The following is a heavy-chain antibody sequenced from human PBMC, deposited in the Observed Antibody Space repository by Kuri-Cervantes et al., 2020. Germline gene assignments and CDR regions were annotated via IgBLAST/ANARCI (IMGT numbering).Heavy chain of an antibody. V-gene: IGHV4-34*01. CDR2: IYYSGST. Sequence: SETLSLTCAVYGGSFSGYYWSWIRQPPGKGLEWIGSIYYSGSTYYNPSLKSRVTISVDTSKNQFSLKLSSVTAADTAVYYCARPSSLDWFDPWGQGTLVTVSS. CDR3: ARPSSLDWFDP. J-gene: IGHJ5*02. CDR1: GGSFSGYY.